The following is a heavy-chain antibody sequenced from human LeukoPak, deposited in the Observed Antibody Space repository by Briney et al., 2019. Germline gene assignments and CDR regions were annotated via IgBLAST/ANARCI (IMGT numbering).Heavy chain of an antibody. D-gene: IGHD4-11*01. CDR3: AKRSRTVTTIDS. J-gene: IGHJ4*02. Sequence: GGSLRLSCAASGFTFSSFAMSWVRQAPEKGREWVSAVSVSGDISYYADSVKGRFTISRDNSKNTLYLQMNSLRAEDTALYYCAKRSRTVTTIDSWGRGTLVTVSS. V-gene: IGHV3-23*01. CDR2: VSVSGDIS. CDR1: GFTFSSFA.